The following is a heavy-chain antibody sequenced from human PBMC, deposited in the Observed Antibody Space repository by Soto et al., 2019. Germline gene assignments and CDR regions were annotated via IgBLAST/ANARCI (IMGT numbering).Heavy chain of an antibody. CDR1: GGSLSSYY. CDR3: ASSGIAARPYYYYGMDV. Sequence: SETLSLTCTVSGGSLSSYYWSWIRQPPGKGLEWIGYIYYSGSTNYNPSLKSRVTISVDTSKNQFSLKLSSVTAADTAVYYCASSGIAARPYYYYGMDVWRQGTTVTVSS. J-gene: IGHJ6*02. V-gene: IGHV4-59*01. D-gene: IGHD6-6*01. CDR2: IYYSGST.